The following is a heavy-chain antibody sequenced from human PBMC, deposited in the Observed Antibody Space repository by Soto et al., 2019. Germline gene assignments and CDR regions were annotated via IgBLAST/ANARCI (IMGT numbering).Heavy chain of an antibody. D-gene: IGHD1-26*01. J-gene: IGHJ3*02. CDR2: ISYDGSNK. CDR3: AKDRGRYDAFDI. CDR1: GFTFSSYG. Sequence: QVPLVESGGGVVQPGRSLRLSCAASGFTFSSYGMHWVRQAPGKGLEWVAVISYDGSNKYYADSVKGRFTISRDNSKNTLYLQMNSLRAEDTTVYYCAKDRGRYDAFDIWGQGTMVTVSS. V-gene: IGHV3-30*18.